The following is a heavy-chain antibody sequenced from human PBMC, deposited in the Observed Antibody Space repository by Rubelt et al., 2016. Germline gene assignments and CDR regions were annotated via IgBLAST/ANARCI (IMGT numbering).Heavy chain of an antibody. CDR1: GYSFTGYY. Sequence: VQLVESGAEVKKPGASVKVSCKASGYSFTGYYMHWVRQAPGQGLEWMGWINPNRGDTNFPQKFQGRVTMTRDTSITTAYMGLSRLGSDETAGYYCAGSPGIFGVVLPFAGLDLWGQGTLVTVSS. D-gene: IGHD3-3*01. V-gene: IGHV1-2*02. CDR3: AGSPGIFGVVLPFAGLDL. J-gene: IGHJ5*02. CDR2: INPNRGDT.